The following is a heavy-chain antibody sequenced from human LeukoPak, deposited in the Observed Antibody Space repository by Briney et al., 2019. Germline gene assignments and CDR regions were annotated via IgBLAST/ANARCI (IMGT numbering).Heavy chain of an antibody. V-gene: IGHV3-30*01. J-gene: IGHJ4*02. D-gene: IGHD3-10*01. CDR1: GFTFSSYA. Sequence: PGRSLRLSCAASGFTFSSYAMHWVRQAPGKGLEWVALISYDGGNTYYADSVKGRLTISRDNSKNTLDLQLNSLRVADTAVYYCARDSTYYYGSGSSGPHYFDYWGQGTLVTVSS. CDR3: ARDSTYYYGSGSSGPHYFDY. CDR2: ISYDGGNT.